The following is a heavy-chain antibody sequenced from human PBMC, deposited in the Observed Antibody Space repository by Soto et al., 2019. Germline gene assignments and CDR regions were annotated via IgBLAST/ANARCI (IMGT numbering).Heavy chain of an antibody. CDR2: IYWDDDR. Sequence: QITLKESGPTLGKPTQTLTLTCTLSGFSLSTTPVGVGWIRQPPGKALDWVALIYWDDDRRYKPSLKNRLTITNYTTGGKVVITMTNMDPVDTANYYCAQLTPFDFKCYDFDYWGQGIMVTVSS. J-gene: IGHJ4*02. V-gene: IGHV2-5*02. CDR3: AQLTPFDFKCYDFDY. CDR1: GFSLSTTPVG. D-gene: IGHD3-9*01.